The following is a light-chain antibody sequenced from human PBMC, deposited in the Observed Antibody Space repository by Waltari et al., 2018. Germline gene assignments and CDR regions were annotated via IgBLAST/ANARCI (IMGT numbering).Light chain of an antibody. J-gene: IGKJ1*01. CDR2: GAS. Sequence: EIVLTQSPGTLSLSPGDRATLPCRASQSVHINYLAWYQQKPGQAPRLLIYGASSRATGIPDRFSGSGSGTDLTLTISRLDPEDFAVYYCQQFATSPWTFGQGTKVEIK. CDR3: QQFATSPWT. CDR1: QSVHINY. V-gene: IGKV3-20*01.